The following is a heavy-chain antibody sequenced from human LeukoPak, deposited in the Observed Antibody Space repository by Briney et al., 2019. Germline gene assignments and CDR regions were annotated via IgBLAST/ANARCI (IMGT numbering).Heavy chain of an antibody. V-gene: IGHV3-15*05. CDR3: ARDMPVDGYNPNFDY. D-gene: IGHD5-24*01. J-gene: IGHJ4*02. CDR2: IKSKTDGGTT. Sequence: GGSLRHSCAASGFTFSNAWMSWVRQAPGKGLEWVGRIKSKTDGGTTDYAAPVKGRFTISRDNAKNTLYLQMNSLRAEDTAVYYCARDMPVDGYNPNFDYWGQGTLVTVSS. CDR1: GFTFSNAW.